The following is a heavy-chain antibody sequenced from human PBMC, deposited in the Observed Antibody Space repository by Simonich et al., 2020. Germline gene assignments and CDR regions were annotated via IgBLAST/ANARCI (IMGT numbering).Heavy chain of an antibody. V-gene: IGHV3-48*03. CDR2: ISSVGSTI. D-gene: IGHD4-17*01. J-gene: IGHJ4*02. Sequence: EVQLVESGGGLVQPGGSLRLSCAASGFTFSSYEMNWVRQAPGKGRWGVSYISSVGSTIYYADSVKGRFTISRDNAKNSLYLQMNSLRAEDTAVYYCARHYYGDYYFDYWGQGTLVTVSS. CDR1: GFTFSSYE. CDR3: ARHYYGDYYFDY.